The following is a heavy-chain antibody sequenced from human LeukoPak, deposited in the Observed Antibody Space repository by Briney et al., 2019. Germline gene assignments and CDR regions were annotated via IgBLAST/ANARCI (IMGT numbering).Heavy chain of an antibody. CDR3: ARAIWSGYYPDDAFDI. CDR1: GYSFTSYW. D-gene: IGHD3-3*01. V-gene: IGHV5-51*01. CDR2: IYPGDSDT. Sequence: GESLKISCKGSGYSFTSYWIGWVRQMPGKGLEWMGIIYPGDSDTRYSPSFQGQVTISADKSISTAYLQWSSLKASDTAMYYCARAIWSGYYPDDAFDIWGQGTMVTVAS. J-gene: IGHJ3*02.